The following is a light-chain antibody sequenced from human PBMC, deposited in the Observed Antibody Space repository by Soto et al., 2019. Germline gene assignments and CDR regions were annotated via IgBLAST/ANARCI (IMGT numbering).Light chain of an antibody. CDR1: QSVTTY. J-gene: IGKJ3*01. Sequence: EIVLTQSPATLSLSPGERATLSCRASQSVTTYLAWYQQKPGQAPRLLIYDASNRAPGIPARFSGSGSGTDFTLTVSSLEPEDSALYYCQQYNNWPFTFGPGTKVDIK. V-gene: IGKV3-11*01. CDR2: DAS. CDR3: QQYNNWPFT.